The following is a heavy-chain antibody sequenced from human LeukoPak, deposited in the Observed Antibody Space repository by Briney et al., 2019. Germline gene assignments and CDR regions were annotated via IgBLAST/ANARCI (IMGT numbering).Heavy chain of an antibody. CDR1: GFTFDDYA. Sequence: PGRSLRLSCAASGFTFDDYAMHWVRQPPGKGLEWVSGVTWNSGSIGYADSVKGRFTISRDNAKNSLYLQMNSLRPEDTALYYCAKDIRYCSGGSCYSAGLFDCWGQGTLVTVSS. D-gene: IGHD2-15*01. J-gene: IGHJ4*02. CDR2: VTWNSGSI. CDR3: AKDIRYCSGGSCYSAGLFDC. V-gene: IGHV3-9*01.